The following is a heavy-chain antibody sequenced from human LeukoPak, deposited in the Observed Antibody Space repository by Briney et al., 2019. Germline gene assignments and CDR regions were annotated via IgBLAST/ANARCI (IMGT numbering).Heavy chain of an antibody. CDR3: ARLEVRGVIGP. CDR2: IYSSGVT. D-gene: IGHD3-10*01. CDR1: GFTVSSNY. V-gene: IGHV3-53*01. J-gene: IGHJ5*02. Sequence: GGSLRLSCEASGFTVSSNYMNWVRQAPGKGLEWVSIIYSSGVTYYADSVKGRFTISRDNSKNTLYLQMNSVKAEDTAVYYCARLEVRGVIGPWGQGTLVAVSS.